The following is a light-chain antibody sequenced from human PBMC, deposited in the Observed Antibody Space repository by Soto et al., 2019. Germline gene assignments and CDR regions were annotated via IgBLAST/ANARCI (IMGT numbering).Light chain of an antibody. V-gene: IGKV3D-15*01. CDR3: QQYNNWPFT. CDR2: AAS. Sequence: EIVMTQSPATLSVSPGERATLSCRASQSVSSNLAWYQQKPGQAPRLLIYAASTRATGIPVRISGSGSGTEFTLTISSLQSEDFAFYYCQQYNNWPFTFGPGTKVDIK. J-gene: IGKJ3*01. CDR1: QSVSSN.